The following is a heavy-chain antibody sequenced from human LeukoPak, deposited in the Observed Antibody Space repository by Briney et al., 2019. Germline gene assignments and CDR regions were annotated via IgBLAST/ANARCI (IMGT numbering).Heavy chain of an antibody. J-gene: IGHJ4*02. CDR1: GGSFSGYH. D-gene: IGHD3-3*01. CDR2: INHSGST. Sequence: SETLSLTCAVYGGSFSGYHWSWIRQPPGKGLEWIGEINHSGSTNYNPSLKSRVTISVDTSKNQFSLKLSSVTAADTAVYYCARAGSLGVVIHWGQGTLVTVSS. V-gene: IGHV4-34*01. CDR3: ARAGSLGVVIH.